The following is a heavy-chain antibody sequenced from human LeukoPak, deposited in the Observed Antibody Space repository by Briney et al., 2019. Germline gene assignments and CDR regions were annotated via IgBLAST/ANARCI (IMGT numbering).Heavy chain of an antibody. CDR1: GYTFTSYY. J-gene: IGHJ5*02. CDR3: ARDLGYGDYLTWFDP. V-gene: IGHV1-2*02. Sequence: GASVKVSCKASGYTFTSYYMHWVRQAPGQGGEWMGWSNPNSGGTNYAQKFQGRVTMTRDTSISTAYMELSRLRSDDTAVYYCARDLGYGDYLTWFDPWGQGTLVTVSS. D-gene: IGHD4-17*01. CDR2: SNPNSGGT.